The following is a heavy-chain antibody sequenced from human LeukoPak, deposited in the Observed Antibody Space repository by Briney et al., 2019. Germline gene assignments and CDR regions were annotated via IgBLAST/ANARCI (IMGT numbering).Heavy chain of an antibody. CDR1: GGSISSGGYY. Sequence: SETLSLTCNVSGGSISSGGYYWSWIRQHPGKGLEWIGYISYSGSTYYNPSLKSRVTISVDTSKNQFSLKLSSVTAADTAVYYCARGHRYCSGGSCYSVNWFDPWGQGTLVTVSS. V-gene: IGHV4-30-4*08. CDR3: ARGHRYCSGGSCYSVNWFDP. J-gene: IGHJ5*02. CDR2: ISYSGST. D-gene: IGHD2-15*01.